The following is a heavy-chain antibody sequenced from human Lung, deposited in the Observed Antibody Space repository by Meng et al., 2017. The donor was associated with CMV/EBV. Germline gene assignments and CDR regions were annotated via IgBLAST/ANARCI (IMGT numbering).Heavy chain of an antibody. V-gene: IGHV4-59*08. Sequence: QLQESGPGLVKPSETLALTCASSGGSISTYYRSWIRQPPGKGLEWIGNNYYSGSTNYNPSLASRVTISVDSSKNQFSLKLSSVTAADTAVYYCARHQNGGTYPLDYWGQGTLVTVSS. CDR2: NYYSGST. J-gene: IGHJ4*02. CDR1: GGSISTYY. CDR3: ARHQNGGTYPLDY. D-gene: IGHD3-16*02.